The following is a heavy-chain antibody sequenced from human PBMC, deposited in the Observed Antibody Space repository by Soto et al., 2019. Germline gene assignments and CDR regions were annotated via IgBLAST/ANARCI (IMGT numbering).Heavy chain of an antibody. CDR3: ARDRVRSGWSYYYYGMDV. J-gene: IGHJ6*02. CDR2: IYGGGST. V-gene: IGHV3-53*01. D-gene: IGHD6-19*01. Sequence: PGGSLRLSCAASGFTVSGNYMSWVRQAPGKGLEWVSVIYGGGSTYYAASVKGRFTISRDNSKNTLYLQVNSLRAEDTAVYYCARDRVRSGWSYYYYGMDVWGQGTTVTVSS. CDR1: GFTVSGNY.